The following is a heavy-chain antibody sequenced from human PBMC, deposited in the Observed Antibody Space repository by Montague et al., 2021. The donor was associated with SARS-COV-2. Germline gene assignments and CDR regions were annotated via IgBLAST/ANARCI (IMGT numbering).Heavy chain of an antibody. D-gene: IGHD6-19*01. CDR2: VYYNRDT. Sequence: SETLSLTCTILGSCTASDDWNRIRQSSRKSTKWFGDVYYNRDTKYNPSLQSRVTISIDTSENQFSLRLNSVTAADTAVYFCARGWAFDPWGQGRLVTVSS. CDR3: ARGWAFDP. J-gene: IGHJ3*01. CDR1: GSCTASDD. V-gene: IGHV4-59*08.